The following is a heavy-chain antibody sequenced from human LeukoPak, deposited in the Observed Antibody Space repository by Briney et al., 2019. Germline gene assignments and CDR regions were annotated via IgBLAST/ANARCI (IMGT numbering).Heavy chain of an antibody. CDR2: IYYSGST. CDR3: ARGLSRRGAFDI. J-gene: IGHJ3*02. D-gene: IGHD2-2*01. CDR1: GGSISSYY. Sequence: SETLSLTCTVSGGSISSYYWSWIRQPPGKGLEGIGYIYYSGSTNYNPSLKSRVTISVDTSKNQFSLKLSSVTAADTAVYYCARGLSRRGAFDIWGQGTMVTVSS. V-gene: IGHV4-59*01.